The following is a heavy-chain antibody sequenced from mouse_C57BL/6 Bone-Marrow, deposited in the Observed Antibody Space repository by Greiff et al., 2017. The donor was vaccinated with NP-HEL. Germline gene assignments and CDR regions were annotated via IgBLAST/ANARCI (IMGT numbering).Heavy chain of an antibody. V-gene: IGHV1-5*01. Sequence: VQLQQSGTVLARPGASVKMSCKTSGYTFTSYWMHWVKQRPGQGLEWIGAIYPGNSDTSYNQKFKGKAKMTAATSASTAYMELSSLTNEDSAVYYCTRYYPYAMDYWGQGASVTVAS. CDR3: TRYYPYAMDY. CDR1: GYTFTSYW. CDR2: IYPGNSDT. D-gene: IGHD1-1*01. J-gene: IGHJ4*01.